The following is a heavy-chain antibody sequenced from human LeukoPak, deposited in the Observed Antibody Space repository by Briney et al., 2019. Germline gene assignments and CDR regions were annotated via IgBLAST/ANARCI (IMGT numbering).Heavy chain of an antibody. Sequence: GGSLRLSCAASGFTFSSYSMNWVRQAPGKGLEWVSYISSSSSTIYYADSAKGRFTISRDNAKNSLYLQMNSLRAEDTAVYYCAREDLSWDSSSSFDYWGQGTLVTVSS. D-gene: IGHD6-6*01. V-gene: IGHV3-48*01. J-gene: IGHJ4*02. CDR2: ISSSSSTI. CDR1: GFTFSSYS. CDR3: AREDLSWDSSSSFDY.